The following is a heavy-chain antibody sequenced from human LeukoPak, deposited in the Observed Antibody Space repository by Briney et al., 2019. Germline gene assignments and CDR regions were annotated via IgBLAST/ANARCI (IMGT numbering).Heavy chain of an antibody. CDR1: GFTFGSYW. Sequence: GGSLRLSCVASGFTFGSYWMSWVRQAPGKGLEWVSSISSSSYIYYADSVKGRFTISRDNAKNSLYLQMNSLRAEDTAVYYCAKARFTMIVVVPFDYWGQGTLVTVSS. D-gene: IGHD3-22*01. V-gene: IGHV3-21*04. J-gene: IGHJ4*02. CDR2: ISSSSYI. CDR3: AKARFTMIVVVPFDY.